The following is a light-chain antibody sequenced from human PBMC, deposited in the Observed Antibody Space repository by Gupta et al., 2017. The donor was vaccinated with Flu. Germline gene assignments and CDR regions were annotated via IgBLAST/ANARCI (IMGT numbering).Light chain of an antibody. Sequence: DIQMTQSPSSLSASVGDRVTITCQASQDISDYLNWYQQKPGKAPKLLIYDASNLKTGVPSRFSGSGSXTXFTFTIXSLQPEDFATYYCKHYDNLPFPTLGXGTKVEIK. CDR2: DAS. V-gene: IGKV1-33*01. J-gene: IGKJ4*01. CDR3: KHYDNLPFPT. CDR1: QDISDY.